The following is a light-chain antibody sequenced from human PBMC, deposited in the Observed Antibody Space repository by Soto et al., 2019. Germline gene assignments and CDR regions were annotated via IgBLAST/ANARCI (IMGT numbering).Light chain of an antibody. CDR2: GAS. CDR1: QSVSSSY. Sequence: EIVMTQSPATLSVSPGERATLSCRASQSVSSSYLAWYRQKPGQAPRLLIYGASSRATGIPDRFSGSGSGTDFTLTISRLEPEDFAVYYCQKYGRSPRTFGQGTRLEIK. V-gene: IGKV3-20*01. J-gene: IGKJ5*01. CDR3: QKYGRSPRT.